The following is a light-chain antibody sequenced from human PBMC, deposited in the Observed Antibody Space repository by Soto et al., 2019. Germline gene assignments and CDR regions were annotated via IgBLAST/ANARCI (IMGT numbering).Light chain of an antibody. CDR2: DAS. Sequence: DIQMTQSPSSLSASEGDRVTITCQSSHDGSRNLNWFKQKPGEAPQLLIYDASNLERGVPSRFSGSGSGTEFTLTISSLQPDDFATYYCQQYNTPGYTFGQGTKLEIK. CDR3: QQYNTPGYT. V-gene: IGKV1-33*01. J-gene: IGKJ2*01. CDR1: HDGSRN.